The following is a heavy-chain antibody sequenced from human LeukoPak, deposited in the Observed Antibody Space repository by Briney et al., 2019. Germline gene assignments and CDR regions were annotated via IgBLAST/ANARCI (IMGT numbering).Heavy chain of an antibody. Sequence: ASVKVSCKASGYTFTGYYMHWVRQAPGQGLEWMGWINPNSGGTNYAQKFQGRVTMTRDTSISTAYMELSRLRSDDTAVYYCARDFDFWSARNWFDPWGQGTLVTVSS. D-gene: IGHD3-3*01. CDR2: INPNSGGT. J-gene: IGHJ5*02. V-gene: IGHV1-2*02. CDR3: ARDFDFWSARNWFDP. CDR1: GYTFTGYY.